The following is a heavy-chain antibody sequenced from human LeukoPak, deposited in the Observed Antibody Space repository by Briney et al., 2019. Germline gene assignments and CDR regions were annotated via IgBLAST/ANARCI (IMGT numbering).Heavy chain of an antibody. CDR1: GYTFTSYD. D-gene: IGHD2-21*02. J-gene: IGHJ4*02. CDR3: AKETYFGGDAQPGG. V-gene: IGHV1-8*01. CDR2: MNPNSGNT. Sequence: ASVKVSCKASGYTFTSYDINWVRQATGQGLEWMGWMNPNSGNTGYAQKFQGRVTMTRNTSISTAYMELSSLRSEDTAVYYCAKETYFGGDAQPGGWGQGTLVTVSS.